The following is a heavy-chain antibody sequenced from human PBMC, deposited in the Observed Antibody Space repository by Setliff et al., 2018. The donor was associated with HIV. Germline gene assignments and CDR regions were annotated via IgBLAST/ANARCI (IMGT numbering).Heavy chain of an antibody. CDR2: IYHTGLT. CDR3: ARSIVPVASGYYYFEY. Sequence: SETLSLTCTVSGGSINSTSYYWGWIRQPPGNGLAWIGSIYHTGLTFYNPSRKSRVTISVDTSKNQFSLRLSSVAAGDTAVYYCARSIVPVASGYYYFEYWGQGTLVTVSS. V-gene: IGHV4-39*01. J-gene: IGHJ4*02. D-gene: IGHD3-3*01. CDR1: GGSINSTSYY.